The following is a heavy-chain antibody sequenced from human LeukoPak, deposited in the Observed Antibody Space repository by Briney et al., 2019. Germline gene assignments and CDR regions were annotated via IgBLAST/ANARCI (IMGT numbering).Heavy chain of an antibody. Sequence: ASVKVSCKVSGYTLTELSMHWVRQAPGKGLEWMGGFDPEDGETIYAQKFQGRVTMTEDTSTDTAYMELSSLRSEDTAVYYCATVTGGDRTTMVRGADAFDIWGQGTMVTVSS. V-gene: IGHV1-24*01. CDR1: GYTLTELS. CDR2: FDPEDGET. J-gene: IGHJ3*02. D-gene: IGHD3-10*01. CDR3: ATVTGGDRTTMVRGADAFDI.